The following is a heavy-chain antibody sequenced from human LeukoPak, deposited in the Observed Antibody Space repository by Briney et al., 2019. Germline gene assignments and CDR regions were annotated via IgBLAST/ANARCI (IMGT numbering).Heavy chain of an antibody. CDR3: ARLGYSYGPPDYYYYMDV. CDR2: MNPNSGDT. D-gene: IGHD5-18*01. CDR1: GGTFSSYD. J-gene: IGHJ6*03. Sequence: ASVKVSCKASGGTFSSYDINWVRQATGQGLEWMGWMNPNSGDTGYAQKFQGRVTITRNTSISTAYMELSSLRSEDTAVYYCARLGYSYGPPDYYYYMDVWGKGTTVTVSS. V-gene: IGHV1-8*03.